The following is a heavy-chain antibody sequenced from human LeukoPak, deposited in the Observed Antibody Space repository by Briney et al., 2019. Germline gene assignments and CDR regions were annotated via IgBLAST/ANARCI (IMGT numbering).Heavy chain of an antibody. V-gene: IGHV1-8*01. CDR2: MNPNSGNT. Sequence: ASVKVSCKASGYTFTSYDINWVRQATGQGLEWMGWMNPNSGNTGYAQKFQGRVTMTRNTSISTAYMELSSLGSEDTAVYYCARVGRYCSSTSCSRRYNWFDPWGQGTLVTVSS. D-gene: IGHD2-2*01. CDR1: GYTFTSYD. J-gene: IGHJ5*02. CDR3: ARVGRYCSSTSCSRRYNWFDP.